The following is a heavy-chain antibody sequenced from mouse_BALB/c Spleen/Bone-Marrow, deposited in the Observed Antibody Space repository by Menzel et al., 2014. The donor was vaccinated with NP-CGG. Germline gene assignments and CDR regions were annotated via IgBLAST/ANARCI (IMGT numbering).Heavy chain of an antibody. CDR1: GYSFTGYF. V-gene: IGHV1-20*02. D-gene: IGHD2-4*01. Sequence: VQLQQSGPELVKPGASVKISCKASGYSFTGYFMNWVMQSHGKSLEWIGRINPYNGDTFYNQKFKGKATLTVDKSSSTAHMELRSLASEDSAVYYCARDYYDYYFDYWGQGTTLPVSS. J-gene: IGHJ2*01. CDR2: INPYNGDT. CDR3: ARDYYDYYFDY.